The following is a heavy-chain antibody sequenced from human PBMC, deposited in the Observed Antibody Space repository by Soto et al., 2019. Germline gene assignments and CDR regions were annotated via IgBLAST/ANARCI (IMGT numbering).Heavy chain of an antibody. D-gene: IGHD4-17*01. V-gene: IGHV3-23*04. J-gene: IGHJ4*02. CDR3: ANTYSDYREDY. CDR1: GFTFSSYA. CDR2: ISGSGGTT. Sequence: EVQLVESGGGLVQPGGSLRLSCAASGFTFSSYAMSWVRQAPGKGLDWVSTISGSGGTTYYADSVKGRFTISRDNSKNTLYLQMTSLRADDTAVYYCANTYSDYREDYWGQGTLVTVSS.